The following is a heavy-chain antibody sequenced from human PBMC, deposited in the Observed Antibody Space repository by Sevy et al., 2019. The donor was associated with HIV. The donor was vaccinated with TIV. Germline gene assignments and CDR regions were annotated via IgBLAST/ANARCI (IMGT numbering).Heavy chain of an antibody. CDR2: IWFDGSIR. Sequence: GGSLRLSCEASGFTFSGYSMHWVRQAPGKGLEWVTSIWFDGSIRYYTDSVKDRFTISRDNSKNTLYLQMDSLRVEDAAVYYCTREDSPRGLRAFDIWGQGTVVTVSS. V-gene: IGHV3-30-3*01. D-gene: IGHD4-17*01. CDR3: TREDSPRGLRAFDI. J-gene: IGHJ3*02. CDR1: GFTFSGYS.